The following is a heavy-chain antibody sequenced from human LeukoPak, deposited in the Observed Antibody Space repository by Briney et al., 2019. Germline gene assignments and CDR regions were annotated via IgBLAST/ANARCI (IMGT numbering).Heavy chain of an antibody. CDR3: AKDRYRAITPNWFDP. CDR1: GFTFSSYA. Sequence: GGSLRLSCAASGFTFSSYAMSWVRQAPGKGLEWVSAISGSGGSTYYADSVKGRFTISRDNSKNTLYLQMNSLRAEDTAVYYCAKDRYRAITPNWFDPWGQGTLVTVSS. V-gene: IGHV3-23*01. CDR2: ISGSGGST. D-gene: IGHD1-14*01. J-gene: IGHJ5*02.